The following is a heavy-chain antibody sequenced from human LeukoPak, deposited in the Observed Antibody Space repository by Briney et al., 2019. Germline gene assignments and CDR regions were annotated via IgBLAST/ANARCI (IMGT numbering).Heavy chain of an antibody. CDR2: IYADGGGGGT. CDR3: SRDRSRGYSFP. Sequence: PGGSLRLSCAVSGVTVSTNYMSWVRQAPGKGLEWVSVIYADGGGGGTYYADSVKGRFTISGDNSRNTLYLQMSNLRADDTAMYYCSRDRSRGYSFPWGQGTLVTVS. V-gene: IGHV3-53*01. CDR1: GVTVSTNY. J-gene: IGHJ5*02. D-gene: IGHD5-12*01.